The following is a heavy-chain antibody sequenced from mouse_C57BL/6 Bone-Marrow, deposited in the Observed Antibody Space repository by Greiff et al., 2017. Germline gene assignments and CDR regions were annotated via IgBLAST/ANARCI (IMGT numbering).Heavy chain of an antibody. D-gene: IGHD1-1*01. V-gene: IGHV1-63*01. CDR1: GYTFTNYW. J-gene: IGHJ1*03. CDR3: ARTNYYGSSYYWYFDV. CDR2: IYPGGGYT. Sequence: QVQLQQSGAELVRPGTSVKMSCKASGYTFTNYWIGWAKQRPGHGLEWIGDIYPGGGYTNYNEKFKGKATLTADKSSSTAYMQFSSLTSEDSAIYYCARTNYYGSSYYWYFDVWVTGTTVTGSS.